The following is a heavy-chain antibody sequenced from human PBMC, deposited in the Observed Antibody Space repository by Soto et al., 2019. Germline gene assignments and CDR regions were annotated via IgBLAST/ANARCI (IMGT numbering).Heavy chain of an antibody. CDR2: IKSKTDGGTT. CDR3: TTVGYYDSSGYSPPGY. J-gene: IGHJ4*02. Sequence: SLRLSCAASGFTFSNAWMNWVRQATGKGLEWVGRIKSKTDGGTTDYAAPVKGRFTISRDDSKNTLYLQMNSLKTEDTAVYYCTTVGYYDSSGYSPPGYWGQGTLVTVSS. V-gene: IGHV3-15*07. CDR1: GFTFSNAW. D-gene: IGHD3-22*01.